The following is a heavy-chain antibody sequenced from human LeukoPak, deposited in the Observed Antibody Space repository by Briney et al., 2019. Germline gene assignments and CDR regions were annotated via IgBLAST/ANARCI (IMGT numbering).Heavy chain of an antibody. CDR3: ARDPGRPGRYWYFDL. CDR2: INPKSGDT. Sequence: GASVKVSCRASGYTFTGYYMHWVRQAPGQGLEWMGWINPKSGDTKYAQKFQGRVTVTRDTSITTFYMDLSSLRSDDTAVYYCARDPGRPGRYWYFDLWGRGTLVAVSS. J-gene: IGHJ2*01. V-gene: IGHV1-2*02. CDR1: GYTFTGYY. D-gene: IGHD1-26*01.